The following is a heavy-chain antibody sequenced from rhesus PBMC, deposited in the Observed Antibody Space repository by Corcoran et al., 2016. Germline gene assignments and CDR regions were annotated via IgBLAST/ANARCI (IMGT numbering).Heavy chain of an antibody. CDR1: GGSVRRGYG. D-gene: IGHD6-13*01. V-gene: IGHV4S7*01. Sequence: QVQLQESGPGLVKPSETLSLTCAVSGGSVRRGYGWSWIRKPPGKELEWIGYFYGSSGNTYYNPSLKRRGTISKDTSQNQFSLKLSSGTAADTAVYYCARGGSWSFDSWGQGVLVTVSS. CDR3: ARGGSWSFDS. CDR2: FYGSSGNT. J-gene: IGHJ4*01.